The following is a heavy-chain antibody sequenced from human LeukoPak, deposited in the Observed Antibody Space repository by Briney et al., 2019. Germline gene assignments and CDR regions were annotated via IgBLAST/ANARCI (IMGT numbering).Heavy chain of an antibody. V-gene: IGHV3-66*01. Sequence: GGSLRLSCAASGFTVSSDYMSWVRQAPGKGLKWVSVISTAGSTYYTDSVKGRFTISRDNSKNTLYLQMNSLRAEDTAVYYCARVRGSFFDYWGQGTLVTVSS. D-gene: IGHD1-26*01. J-gene: IGHJ4*02. CDR2: ISTAGST. CDR1: GFTVSSDY. CDR3: ARVRGSFFDY.